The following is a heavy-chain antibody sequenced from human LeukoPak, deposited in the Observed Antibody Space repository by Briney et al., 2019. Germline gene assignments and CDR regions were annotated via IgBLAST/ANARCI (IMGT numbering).Heavy chain of an antibody. CDR3: AKDVLVYCSSSSCSALDI. CDR2: ISWNSGSI. V-gene: IGHV3-9*01. Sequence: GGSLRLSCAASGFTFDDYAMHWVRQAPGKGLEWVSGISWNSGSIGYADSVKGRFTISRDNAKNSLYLQMNSLRAEDTALYYCAKDVLVYCSSSSCSALDIRGQGTMVTVSS. CDR1: GFTFDDYA. D-gene: IGHD2-2*01. J-gene: IGHJ3*02.